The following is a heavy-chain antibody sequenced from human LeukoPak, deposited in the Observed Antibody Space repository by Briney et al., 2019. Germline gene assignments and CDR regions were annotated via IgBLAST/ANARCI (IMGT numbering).Heavy chain of an antibody. V-gene: IGHV3-66*01. Sequence: PGGSLRLSCAASGFTVSSNYMSWVRQAPGKGLEWVSVIYSGGSTYYADSVKGRFTISRDNSKNTLYLQMNSLRAEDTAVYYCAKDLSYGDYVFDYWGQGTLVTVSS. J-gene: IGHJ4*02. CDR1: GFTVSSNY. CDR3: AKDLSYGDYVFDY. CDR2: IYSGGST. D-gene: IGHD4-17*01.